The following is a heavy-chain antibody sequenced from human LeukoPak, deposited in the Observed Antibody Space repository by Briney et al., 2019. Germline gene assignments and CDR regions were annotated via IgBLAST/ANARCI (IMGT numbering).Heavy chain of an antibody. V-gene: IGHV4-34*01. Sequence: PSETLSLTCAVYGRSSAGNYCRWVRQPPGKGLEWIGEINHSGSTNYNPSLKSRVTISVDTSKNQFSLKLSSVTAADTAVYYCAIGQRPSLVIVATLATVIWGQGTLVTVSP. J-gene: IGHJ4*02. CDR1: GRSSAGNY. D-gene: IGHD5-12*01. CDR3: AIGQRPSLVIVATLATVI. CDR2: INHSGST.